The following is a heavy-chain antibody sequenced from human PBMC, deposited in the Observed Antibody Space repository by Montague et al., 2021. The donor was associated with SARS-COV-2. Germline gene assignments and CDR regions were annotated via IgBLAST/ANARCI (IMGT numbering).Heavy chain of an antibody. D-gene: IGHD3-16*02. Sequence: SETLSLTCTISGGSMRRYYWTWIRQLPGKELEWIGSIYDSGGARYNPSLKSRVSISVDASKNQFSLRVTSVTAADTAVYYCARHVTFGGVVVALDYWGQGHLVSVSS. CDR2: IYDSGGA. CDR1: GGSMRRYY. V-gene: IGHV4-59*08. J-gene: IGHJ4*02. CDR3: ARHVTFGGVVVALDY.